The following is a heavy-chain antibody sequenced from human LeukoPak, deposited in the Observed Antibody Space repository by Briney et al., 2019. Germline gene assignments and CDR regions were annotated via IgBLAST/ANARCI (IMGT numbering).Heavy chain of an antibody. J-gene: IGHJ4*02. V-gene: IGHV3-20*04. CDR1: GFTFDDYG. Sequence: GESLRLSCAASGFTFDDYGMTWVRQAPGKGLEWVSGINWNSGSTGYADSVKGRFTISRDNAKNTVYLQMNSLRAEDTAVYYCVSFYETYWGRGTLVTVSS. CDR2: INWNSGST. CDR3: VSFYETY. D-gene: IGHD2/OR15-2a*01.